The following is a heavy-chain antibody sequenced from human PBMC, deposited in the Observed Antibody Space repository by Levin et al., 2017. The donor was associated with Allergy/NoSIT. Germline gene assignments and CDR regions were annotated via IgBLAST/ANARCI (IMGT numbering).Heavy chain of an antibody. CDR3: ARDGAWIQLLPGGMDV. J-gene: IGHJ6*02. V-gene: IGHV1-46*01. CDR1: GYTFTSYY. Sequence: ASVKVSCKASGYTFTSYYMHWVRQAPGQGLEWMGIINPSGGSTSYAQKFQGRVTMTRDTSTSTVYMELSSLRSEDTAVYYCARDGAWIQLLPGGMDVWGQGTTVTVSS. CDR2: INPSGGST. D-gene: IGHD5-18*01.